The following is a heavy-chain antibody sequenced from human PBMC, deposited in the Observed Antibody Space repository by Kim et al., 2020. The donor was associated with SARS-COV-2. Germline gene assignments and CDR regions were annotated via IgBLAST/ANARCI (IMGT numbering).Heavy chain of an antibody. D-gene: IGHD4-17*01. CDR3: ARDNGGNFDY. J-gene: IGHJ4*02. Sequence: GGSLRLSCATSGFTFSTYSMNWVRQAPGKGLEWISYISFSSSTIYYADSVKGRFTISRDNAKNSLYPQMNSLTDEDTAVYYCARDNGGNFDYWGQGTLVTVSS. V-gene: IGHV3-48*02. CDR1: GFTFSTYS. CDR2: ISFSSSTI.